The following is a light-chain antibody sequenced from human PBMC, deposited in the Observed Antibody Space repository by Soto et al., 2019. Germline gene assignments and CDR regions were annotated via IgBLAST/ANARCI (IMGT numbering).Light chain of an antibody. CDR1: QSVLYSSNNKNY. Sequence: DIVMTQSPDSLAVSLGERATINCKSSQSVLYSSNNKNYLAWYQQKPGQPPKLLIYWASTRESGVPDRFSGSGAGTDFILTISSLQAEDVAVYYCQQYYSTPGITFGPGTKVDIK. J-gene: IGKJ3*01. CDR2: WAS. V-gene: IGKV4-1*01. CDR3: QQYYSTPGIT.